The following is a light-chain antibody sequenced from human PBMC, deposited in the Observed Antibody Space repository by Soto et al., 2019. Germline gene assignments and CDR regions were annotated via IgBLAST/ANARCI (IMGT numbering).Light chain of an antibody. CDR3: QQYNNWPPYT. J-gene: IGKJ2*01. Sequence: EIVMTQSPATLSASPGERATLSCRASQSVSSKLAWYQQKPGQAPRLLIYAASTRATGIPARFSGSGSGTEFTLTISSLQSEDFAVYYCQQYNNWPPYTFGQGTKLEIK. CDR2: AAS. V-gene: IGKV3-15*01. CDR1: QSVSSK.